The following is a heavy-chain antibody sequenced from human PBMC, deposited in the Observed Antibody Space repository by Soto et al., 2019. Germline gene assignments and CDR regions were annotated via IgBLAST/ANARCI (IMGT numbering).Heavy chain of an antibody. CDR1: GGSISSYY. Sequence: SETLSLTCTVSGGSISSYYWSWIRQPAGKGREWIGRIYTSGSTNYNPSLKSRVTMSVDTSKNQFSLKLSSVTAADTAVYYCARVHKRALYNILTGYSAGNYGMDVWGQGTTVT. D-gene: IGHD3-9*01. V-gene: IGHV4-4*07. J-gene: IGHJ6*02. CDR3: ARVHKRALYNILTGYSAGNYGMDV. CDR2: IYTSGST.